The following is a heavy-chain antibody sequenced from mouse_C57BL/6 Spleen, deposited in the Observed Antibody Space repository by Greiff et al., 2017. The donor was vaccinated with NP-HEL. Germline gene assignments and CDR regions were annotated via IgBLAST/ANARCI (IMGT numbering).Heavy chain of an antibody. J-gene: IGHJ2*01. CDR3: ARATTVVANFDY. Sequence: EVHLVESGPGMVKPSQSLSLTCTVTGYSITSGYDWHWIRHFPGNKLEWMGYISYSGSTNYNPSLKSRISITHDTSKNHFFLKLNSVTTEDTATYYCARATTVVANFDYWGQGTTLTVSS. V-gene: IGHV3-1*01. CDR2: ISYSGST. D-gene: IGHD1-1*01. CDR1: GYSITSGYD.